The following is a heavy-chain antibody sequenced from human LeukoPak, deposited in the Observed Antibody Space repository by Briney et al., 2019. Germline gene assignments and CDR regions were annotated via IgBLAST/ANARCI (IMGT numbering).Heavy chain of an antibody. CDR3: ARDLRFGEPGFDY. CDR1: GGSISTYF. V-gene: IGHV4-4*07. Sequence: SETLSLTCSVSGGSISTYFWSWIRQPPGKGLEWIGRIYTSGSTNYNPSLKSRVTISVDTSKNQFSLKLSSVTAADTAVYYCARDLRFGEPGFDYWGQGTLVTVSS. J-gene: IGHJ4*02. D-gene: IGHD3-10*01. CDR2: IYTSGST.